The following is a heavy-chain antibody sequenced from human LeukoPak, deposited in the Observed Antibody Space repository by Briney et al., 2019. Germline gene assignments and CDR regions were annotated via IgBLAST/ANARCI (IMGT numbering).Heavy chain of an antibody. J-gene: IGHJ4*02. D-gene: IGHD3-9*01. CDR3: AKVRSDYYDILTGNYNPLFDY. CDR2: IRGSGGGT. Sequence: PGGSLRLSCAASGFTFSSNAVSWVRQAPGKGLEWVSAIRGSGGGTYYADSVKGRFTISRDNSKNTLYLQMNSLRAEDTAVYYCAKVRSDYYDILTGNYNPLFDYWGQGTLVAVSS. V-gene: IGHV3-23*01. CDR1: GFTFSSNA.